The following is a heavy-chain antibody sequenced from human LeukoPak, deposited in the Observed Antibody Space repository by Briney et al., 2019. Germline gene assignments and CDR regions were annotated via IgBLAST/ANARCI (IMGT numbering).Heavy chain of an antibody. D-gene: IGHD4/OR15-4a*01. V-gene: IGHV3-30*09. CDR2: ISYDGSNK. CDR3: ARDGGAKYGSYYYYMDV. Sequence: PGRSLGLSCAASGFTFSSYAMHWVRQAPGKGLEWVAVISYDGSNKYYADSVKGRFAISRDNSKNTLYLQMNSLRAEDTAVYYCARDGGAKYGSYYYYMDVWGKGTTVTVSS. J-gene: IGHJ6*03. CDR1: GFTFSSYA.